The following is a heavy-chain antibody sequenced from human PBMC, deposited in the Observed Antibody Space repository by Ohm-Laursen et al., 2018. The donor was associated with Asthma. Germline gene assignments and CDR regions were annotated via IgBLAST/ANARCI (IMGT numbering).Heavy chain of an antibody. Sequence: SETLSLTCNVSGGSISAYYWSWIRQPPGKGLECIGYIYYTGSTNYNPSLMSRVTISLDTSKNQFSLKLSSVTAADTAVYYCARNGGDLVVPAAMDYYYYGMDVWGQGTTVTVSS. CDR1: GGSISAYY. J-gene: IGHJ6*02. V-gene: IGHV4-59*01. CDR2: IYYTGST. CDR3: ARNGGDLVVPAAMDYYYYGMDV. D-gene: IGHD2-2*01.